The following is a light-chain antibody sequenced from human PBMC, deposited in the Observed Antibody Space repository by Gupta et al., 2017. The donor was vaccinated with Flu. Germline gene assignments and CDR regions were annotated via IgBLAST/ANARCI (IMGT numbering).Light chain of an antibody. Sequence: SYELTQPSSVSVSPGQTARITCSGDVLAKKYARWFQQKPGQAPVLVIYKDSERPSGIPERFSGSSSGTTGTLTISGAQVEEEADYYCYSAADNNLVFGGGTKLTVL. CDR2: KDS. CDR1: VLAKKY. J-gene: IGLJ3*02. V-gene: IGLV3-27*01. CDR3: YSAADNNLV.